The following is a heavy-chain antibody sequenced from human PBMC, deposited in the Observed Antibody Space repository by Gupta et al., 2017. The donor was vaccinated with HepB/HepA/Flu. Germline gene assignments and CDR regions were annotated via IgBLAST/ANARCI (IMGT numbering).Heavy chain of an antibody. Sequence: QVQLVQPRAEVMAPVASVRLSCKASEDSFTRSYIHWVRRFPGQRIESMGSLDSLGHMTAYARKFKGRVTGAKNSCNSTGYIQRSRERSEDASVVDCRSEKHDYWGQGTLVTVSS. CDR3: RSEKHDY. D-gene: IGHD5-12*01. V-gene: IGHV1-46*01. J-gene: IGHJ4*02. CDR1: EDSFTRSY. CDR2: LDSLGHMT.